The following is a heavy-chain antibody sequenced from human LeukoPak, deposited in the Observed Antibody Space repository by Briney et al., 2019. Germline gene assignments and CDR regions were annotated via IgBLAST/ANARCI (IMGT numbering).Heavy chain of an antibody. CDR1: GFTVSSNY. D-gene: IGHD5-12*01. Sequence: GGSLRLSCAASGFTVSSNYMSWVRQAPGKGLEWVSVIYSGGSTYYADSVKGRFTISRDNAKNSMYLQMNSLRAEDTAVYYCARVSGTSRDFWGQGTLVTVSS. J-gene: IGHJ4*02. CDR3: ARVSGTSRDF. V-gene: IGHV3-66*01. CDR2: IYSGGST.